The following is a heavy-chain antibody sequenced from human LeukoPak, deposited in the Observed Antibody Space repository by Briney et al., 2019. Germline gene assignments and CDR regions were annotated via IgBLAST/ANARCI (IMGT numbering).Heavy chain of an antibody. CDR2: INHSGST. CDR3: ARETDITGTTGYIYYYYYYMDV. D-gene: IGHD1-7*01. J-gene: IGHJ6*03. CDR1: GGSFSGYY. V-gene: IGHV4-34*01. Sequence: SETLSLTCAVYGGSFSGYYWSWIRQPPGKGLEWIGEINHSGSTNYNPSLKSRVTISVDTSKNQFSLKLSSVTAADTAVYYCARETDITGTTGYIYYYYYYMDVWGKGTTVTVSS.